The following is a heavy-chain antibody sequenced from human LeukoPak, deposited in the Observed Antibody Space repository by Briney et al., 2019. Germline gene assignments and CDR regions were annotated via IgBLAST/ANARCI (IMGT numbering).Heavy chain of an antibody. CDR3: ARGRLLRLPYFFYS. J-gene: IGHJ4*02. CDR2: ISRGGDTI. CDR1: GFTFSNYE. D-gene: IGHD1-26*01. Sequence: PGGSLRLSCAASGFTFSNYEMHWVRQAPGEGLEWLSYISRGGDTIYYADSVKGRFTISSDSANNSLYLQMNNLRAEDTAVYYCARGRLLRLPYFFYSWGQGTLVTVSS. V-gene: IGHV3-48*03.